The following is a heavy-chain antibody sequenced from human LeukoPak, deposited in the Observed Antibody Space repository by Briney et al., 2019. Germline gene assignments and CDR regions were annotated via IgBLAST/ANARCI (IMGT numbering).Heavy chain of an antibody. J-gene: IGHJ6*02. V-gene: IGHV3-7*01. CDR1: GFTFSSYW. CDR2: IKQDGSEK. D-gene: IGHD2-15*01. Sequence: GGSLRLSCAASGFTFSSYWMSWVRQAPGKGLEWVANIKQDGSEKYYVDSVKGRFTISRDNAKNSLYLQMNSLRAEDTAVYYCTRTKVIAATSGYSTLYNYYGMDVWGPGTTVTVAS. CDR3: TRTKVIAATSGYSTLYNYYGMDV.